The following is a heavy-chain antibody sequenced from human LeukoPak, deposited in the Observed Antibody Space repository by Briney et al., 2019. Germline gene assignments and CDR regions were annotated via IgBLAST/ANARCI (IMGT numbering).Heavy chain of an antibody. J-gene: IGHJ4*02. CDR2: ISYDGSNK. CDR1: GFTFSSYA. V-gene: IGHV3-30-3*01. Sequence: GGSLRLSCAASGFTFSSYAMHWVRQAPGKGLEWVAVISYDGSNKYYADSVKGRFTISRDNSKNTLYLQMNSLRAEDTAVYYCAKDLDYYDSSGGDYWGQGTLVTVSS. CDR3: AKDLDYYDSSGGDY. D-gene: IGHD3-22*01.